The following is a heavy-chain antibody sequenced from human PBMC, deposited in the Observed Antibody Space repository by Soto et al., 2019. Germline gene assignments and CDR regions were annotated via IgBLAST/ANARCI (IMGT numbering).Heavy chain of an antibody. CDR3: ARVRRYDILTGYYYDY. CDR1: GFTFSSYE. CDR2: ISSSGSTI. J-gene: IGHJ4*02. D-gene: IGHD3-9*01. V-gene: IGHV3-48*03. Sequence: PGGSLRLSCAASGFTFSSYEMNWVRQAPGKGLEWVSYISSSGSTIYYADSVKGRFTISRDNAKNSLYLQMNSLRAEDTAVYYCARVRRYDILTGYYYDYWGQGTLVTVSS.